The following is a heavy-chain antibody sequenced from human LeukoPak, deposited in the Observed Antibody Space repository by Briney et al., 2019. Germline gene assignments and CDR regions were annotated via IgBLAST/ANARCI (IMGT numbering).Heavy chain of an antibody. CDR3: ARETSSGSYYDY. J-gene: IGHJ4*02. CDR2: IYYSGST. D-gene: IGHD3-10*01. V-gene: IGHV4-59*12. Sequence: SETLSLTCTVSGGSISSYYWSWIRQPPGKGLEWIGYIYYSGSTNYNPSLKSRVTISVDTSKNQFSLKLSSVTAADTAVYYCARETSSGSYYDYWGQGTLVIVSS. CDR1: GGSISSYY.